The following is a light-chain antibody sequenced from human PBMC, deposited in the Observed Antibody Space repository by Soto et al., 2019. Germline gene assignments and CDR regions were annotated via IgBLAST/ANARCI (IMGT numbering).Light chain of an antibody. Sequence: QSVLTQPASVSGSPGQSITISYTGTSSDVGSYNLVSWYQQHPGKAPKLMIYEGSKRPSGVSNRFSGSKSGNTASLTISGLQAEDEADYYCCSYAGSSTYVFGIGTKVTVL. J-gene: IGLJ1*01. CDR1: SSDVGSYNL. CDR2: EGS. V-gene: IGLV2-23*01. CDR3: CSYAGSSTYV.